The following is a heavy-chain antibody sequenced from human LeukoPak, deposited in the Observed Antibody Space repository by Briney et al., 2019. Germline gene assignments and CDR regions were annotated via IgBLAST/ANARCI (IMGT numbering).Heavy chain of an antibody. Sequence: ASVKVSCKGSGYNFDRYGVNWVRQAPGQGLEWVGWISTYNGNTFYAQKFQGWVTMTRDTSISTAYMELSRLRSDDTAVYYCARAPDSSGYYPNWFDPWGQGTLVTVSS. J-gene: IGHJ5*02. CDR3: ARAPDSSGYYPNWFDP. CDR2: ISTYNGNT. V-gene: IGHV1-18*04. CDR1: GYNFDRYG. D-gene: IGHD3-22*01.